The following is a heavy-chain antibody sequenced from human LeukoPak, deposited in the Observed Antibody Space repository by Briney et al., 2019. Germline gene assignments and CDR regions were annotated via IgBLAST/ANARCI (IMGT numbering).Heavy chain of an antibody. J-gene: IGHJ6*03. Sequence: GGSLRLSCAASGFTFTIFGLNWVRQAPGKGPEWVSYIDARSGITYYADSVQGRFTISRDDAKESVFLQMNSLRADDTAVYYCAGDRWNYYFMDVWGKGTTVTVSS. CDR1: GFTFTIFG. CDR2: IDARSGIT. D-gene: IGHD4-23*01. CDR3: AGDRWNYYFMDV. V-gene: IGHV3-48*01.